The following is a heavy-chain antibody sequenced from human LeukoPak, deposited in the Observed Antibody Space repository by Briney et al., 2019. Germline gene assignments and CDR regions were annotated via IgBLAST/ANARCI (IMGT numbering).Heavy chain of an antibody. D-gene: IGHD6-6*01. J-gene: IGHJ4*02. Sequence: GSLRLSCAASGFTFSSCAVGWVRQAPGKGLEWVSDISGSGVHTYYADSVKGRFTISRDNSKNTLYLQMNSLRAGDTAVYYCAAAEYSSSSGGYWGQGTLVTVSS. CDR2: ISGSGVHT. CDR3: AAAEYSSSSGGY. CDR1: GFTFSSCA. V-gene: IGHV3-23*01.